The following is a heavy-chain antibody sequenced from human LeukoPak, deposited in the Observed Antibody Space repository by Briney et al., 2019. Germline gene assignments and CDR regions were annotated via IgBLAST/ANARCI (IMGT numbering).Heavy chain of an antibody. V-gene: IGHV1-69*13. CDR3: ARTGTYGSGSYYNY. Sequence: SVKVSCKASGGTFSSYAISWVRQAPGQGLEWMGGIIPIFGTANYAQKFQARVTITADESTSTAYMELSSLRSEDTAVYYCARTGTYGSGSYYNYWGQGTLVTVSS. J-gene: IGHJ4*02. D-gene: IGHD3-10*01. CDR1: GGTFSSYA. CDR2: IIPIFGTA.